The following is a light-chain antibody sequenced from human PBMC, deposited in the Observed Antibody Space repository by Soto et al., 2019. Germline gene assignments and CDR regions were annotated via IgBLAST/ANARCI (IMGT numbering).Light chain of an antibody. Sequence: QSVLTQPPSASGTPGQRVTISCSGSGSSIGTNTVNWYRQLPGTAPKLLIYGDNQRPSVVPDRFSGSKSGTSASLAISGLHSEDEADYYCAAWDGSLNNVLFGGGTKVTVL. J-gene: IGLJ2*01. CDR1: GSSIGTNT. CDR3: AAWDGSLNNVL. V-gene: IGLV1-44*01. CDR2: GDN.